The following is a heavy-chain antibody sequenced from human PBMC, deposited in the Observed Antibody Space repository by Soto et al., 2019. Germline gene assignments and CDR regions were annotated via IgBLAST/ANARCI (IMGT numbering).Heavy chain of an antibody. D-gene: IGHD2-15*01. Sequence: QVQLVESGGGVVQPGGSLRLSCAAFGFTFSSYAMHWVRQAPGKGLAWVAVISYDGSNKYYADSVKGRFTISRDNSKNTLYLQMNSLRAEDTAVYYCARDRSVYCSGGSCYHPFDYWGQGTLVTVSS. CDR1: GFTFSSYA. V-gene: IGHV3-30-3*01. J-gene: IGHJ4*02. CDR2: ISYDGSNK. CDR3: ARDRSVYCSGGSCYHPFDY.